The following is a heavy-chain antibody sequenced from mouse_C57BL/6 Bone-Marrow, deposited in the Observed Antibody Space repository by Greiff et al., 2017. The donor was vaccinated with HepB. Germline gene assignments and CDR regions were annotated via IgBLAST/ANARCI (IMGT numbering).Heavy chain of an antibody. J-gene: IGHJ2*01. V-gene: IGHV14-4*01. CDR3: TTDGYRGY. CDR1: GFNIKDDY. CDR2: IDPENGDT. D-gene: IGHD2-3*01. Sequence: VQLQQSGAELVRPEASVKLSCTASGFNIKDDYMHWVKQRPEQGLEWIGWIDPENGDTEYASKFQGKATITADTSSNTAYLQLSSLTSEDTAVYYCTTDGYRGYWGQGTTLTVSS.